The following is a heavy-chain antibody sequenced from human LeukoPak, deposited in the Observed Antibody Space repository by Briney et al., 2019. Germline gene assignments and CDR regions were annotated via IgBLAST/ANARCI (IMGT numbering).Heavy chain of an antibody. CDR1: GFTFSSNA. Sequence: GGSLRLSCAASGFTFSSNAMNWVRQAPGKGLEWVSSISGGNTMYADSVKGRFTIFRDISKNTLYLQMNSLRAEDTAVYYCAKDLPGSRWASHYWGQGTLVTVSS. D-gene: IGHD6-19*01. J-gene: IGHJ4*02. V-gene: IGHV3-23*01. CDR2: ISGGNT. CDR3: AKDLPGSRWASHY.